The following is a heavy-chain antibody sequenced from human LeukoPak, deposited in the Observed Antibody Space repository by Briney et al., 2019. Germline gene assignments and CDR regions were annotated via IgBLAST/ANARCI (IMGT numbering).Heavy chain of an antibody. CDR1: GFTFSSYA. J-gene: IGHJ6*02. CDR2: ISGGSGST. Sequence: PGGSLRLSCAASGFTFSSYAMSCVRQAPGKGLEWVSAISGGSGSTYYADSVKGRFTISRDNSKNTLYLQMDSLRAEDTAIYYCARDLHYYVAMDVWGQGTTVTVSS. V-gene: IGHV3-23*01. CDR3: ARDLHYYVAMDV. D-gene: IGHD3-10*02.